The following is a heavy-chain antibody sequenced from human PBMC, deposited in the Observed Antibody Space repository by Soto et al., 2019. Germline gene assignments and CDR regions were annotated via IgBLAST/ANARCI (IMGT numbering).Heavy chain of an antibody. CDR2: IIPFLGVT. D-gene: IGHD3-16*01. CDR3: VRAWESSVSTLSFGGL. CDR1: GGTYSPYT. V-gene: IGHV1-69*02. Sequence: QVQLVQSGAEVKKPGSSVKVSCKSSGGTYSPYTITWVRQAPGQGLEWMGRIIPFLGVTNYRLKFQARVTITADKETNTAYMDLRGLSFEDTAVYYCVRAWESSVSTLSFGGLWGRGTLVTVSS. J-gene: IGHJ4*02.